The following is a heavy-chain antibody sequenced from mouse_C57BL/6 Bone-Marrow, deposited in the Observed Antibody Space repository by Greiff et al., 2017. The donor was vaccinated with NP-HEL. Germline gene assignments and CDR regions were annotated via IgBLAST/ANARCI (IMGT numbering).Heavy chain of an antibody. CDR3: ARLSRGVGDWYFDV. CDR2: INPSNGGT. D-gene: IGHD1-3*01. Sequence: QVQLQQPGPELVKPGASVKLSCKASGYTFTSYWMHWVKQRPGQGLEWIGNINPSNGGTIYNEKFKSKATLTVDKSSSTAYMQLSSLTSEATAVYDGARLSRGVGDWYFDVWGTGTTVTVSS. V-gene: IGHV1-53*01. CDR1: GYTFTSYW. J-gene: IGHJ1*03.